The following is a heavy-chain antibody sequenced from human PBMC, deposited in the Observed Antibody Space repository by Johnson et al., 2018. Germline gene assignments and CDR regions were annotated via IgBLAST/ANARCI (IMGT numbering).Heavy chain of an antibody. D-gene: IGHD4-23*01. CDR3: AKRYYGGNSGAFDI. J-gene: IGHJ3*02. Sequence: VQLQESGGGLVQPGGSLRLSCAASGFTFSSYAMSWVRQAPGKGLEWVSGISESGGSTYYADSVKGRFTTPSDNSKNTLYLQMNSLRAEDTAVYYCAKRYYGGNSGAFDIWGLGTMVTVSS. CDR1: GFTFSSYA. CDR2: ISESGGST. V-gene: IGHV3-23*01.